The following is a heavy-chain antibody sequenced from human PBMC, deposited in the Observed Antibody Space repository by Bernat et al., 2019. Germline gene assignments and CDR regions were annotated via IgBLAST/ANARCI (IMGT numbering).Heavy chain of an antibody. Sequence: QVQLVQSGAEVKKHGASVKVSCKASGYTFTSYGISWVRQAPGKGLEWLGWISAYNGNTNYAQKLHGSDTMTTDTSTRTASMELRNLTSDDTAVYYCARARDDRSSAIDYDYWGQGTLVTVSS. D-gene: IGHD2-2*01. CDR3: ARARDDRSSAIDYDY. CDR1: GYTFTSYG. J-gene: IGHJ4*02. V-gene: IGHV1-18*04. CDR2: ISAYNGNT.